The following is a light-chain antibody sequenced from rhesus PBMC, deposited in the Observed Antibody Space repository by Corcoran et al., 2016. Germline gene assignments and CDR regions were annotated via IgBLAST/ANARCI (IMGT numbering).Light chain of an antibody. V-gene: IGKV1S12*01. J-gene: IGKJ1*01. Sequence: DIQMTQSPSALSASVGDRVTISCRASQNIYSNLAWYQQKPGKAPKLLINAASSLQTGIPSRFSGSGSGTDFTLTISSLQPEDSAAYYCQLYYDNPRTFGQGTKVEIK. CDR2: AAS. CDR1: QNIYSN. CDR3: QLYYDNPRT.